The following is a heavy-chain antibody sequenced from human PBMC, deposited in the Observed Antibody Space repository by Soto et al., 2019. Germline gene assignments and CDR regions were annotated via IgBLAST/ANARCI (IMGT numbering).Heavy chain of an antibody. CDR3: ARGQGHYQGMDV. J-gene: IGHJ6*02. V-gene: IGHV4-59*01. CDR1: GGSINSYY. Sequence: QVQLQESGPGLVKPSETLSLTCTVSGGSINSYYWSWIRQPPGEGLEWIGYIYYSGSTNYNPSLKSRVTMSVDTSKNQFSLKLSSVTAADTAVYCCARGQGHYQGMDVWGQGTTVTVSS. CDR2: IYYSGST.